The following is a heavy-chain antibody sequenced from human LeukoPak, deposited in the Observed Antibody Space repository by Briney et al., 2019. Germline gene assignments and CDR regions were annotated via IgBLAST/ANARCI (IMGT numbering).Heavy chain of an antibody. CDR3: AKEGRATRKYYYYYYMDV. CDR1: GFTFSSYA. J-gene: IGHJ6*03. CDR2: ISGSGGST. Sequence: GGSLRLSCAASGFTFSSYAMSWVRQAPGKGLGWVSAISGSGGSTYYADSVKGRFTISRDNSKNTLYPQMNSLRAEDTAVYYCAKEGRATRKYYYYYYMDVWGKGTTVTISS. D-gene: IGHD5-12*01. V-gene: IGHV3-23*01.